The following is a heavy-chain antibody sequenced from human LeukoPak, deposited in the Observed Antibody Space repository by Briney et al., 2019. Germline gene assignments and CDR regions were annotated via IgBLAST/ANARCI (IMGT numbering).Heavy chain of an antibody. CDR2: IYYSGST. CDR1: GGSISSSSYY. Sequence: SETLSLTCTVSGGSISSSSYYWGWLRQPPGKGLEWIGSIYYSGSTYYNPSLKSRVTISVDTSKNQFSRKLSSVTAADTAVYYCARGYCSSTSCYSLWYYYYYGMDVWGQGTTVTVSS. V-gene: IGHV4-39*01. J-gene: IGHJ6*02. CDR3: ARGYCSSTSCYSLWYYYYYGMDV. D-gene: IGHD2-2*02.